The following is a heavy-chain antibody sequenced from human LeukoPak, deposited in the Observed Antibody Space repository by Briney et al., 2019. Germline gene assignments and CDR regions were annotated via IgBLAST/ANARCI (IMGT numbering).Heavy chain of an antibody. CDR2: IYTSGTT. CDR1: GGSISNYY. D-gene: IGHD6-13*01. V-gene: IGHV4-4*07. J-gene: IGHJ4*02. CDR3: ARFSSIAAAFDY. Sequence: AETLSLTCTVSGGSISNYYWSWIRQPAGKGLEWIGRIYTSGTTHYNPSLKSRVTMSVDTSKNQFSLNLSSVTAADTAVYYCARFSSIAAAFDYWGLGTLVTVSS.